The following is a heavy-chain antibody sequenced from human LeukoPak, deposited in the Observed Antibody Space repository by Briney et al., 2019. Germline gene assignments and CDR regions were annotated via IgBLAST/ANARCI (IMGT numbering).Heavy chain of an antibody. Sequence: PGGSLRLSCAASGFTFSNAWMSWVRQAPGKGLEWVGRIKSKNDGGITDYAAPVKGIFTISRDDSKNTLCLQMNSLKTEDTAVYYCTTDPGYFDYWGQGTLVTVSS. J-gene: IGHJ4*02. CDR3: TTDPGYFDY. V-gene: IGHV3-15*01. CDR1: GFTFSNAW. CDR2: IKSKNDGGIT.